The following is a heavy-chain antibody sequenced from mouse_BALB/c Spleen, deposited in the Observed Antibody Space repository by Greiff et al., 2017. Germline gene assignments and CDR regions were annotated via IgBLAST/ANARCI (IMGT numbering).Heavy chain of an antibody. CDR3: ARWLKSYYYAMDY. CDR1: GYTFTSYC. J-gene: IGHJ4*01. CDR2: IAPGSGST. Sequence: DLVKPGASVTLSCKASGYTFTSYCINWIKQRPGQGLEWIGRIAPGSGSTYYNEMFKGKATLTVDTSSSTAYIQLSSLSSEDSAVYFCARWLKSYYYAMDYWGQGTSVTVSS. V-gene: IGHV1S41*01. D-gene: IGHD1-2*01.